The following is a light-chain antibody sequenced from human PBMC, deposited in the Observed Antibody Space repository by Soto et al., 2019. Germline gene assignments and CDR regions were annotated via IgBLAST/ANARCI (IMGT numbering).Light chain of an antibody. CDR3: QQRSNWPPDT. CDR2: GAS. CDR1: QSVGNY. J-gene: IGKJ2*01. Sequence: EIVLTQSPATLSLSPGDRATLSCRASQSVGNYLAWYQQKPGQAPRLLIYGASTRASGIPARFSGSGSGTDFTLTISSLESEDFAVYYCQQRSNWPPDTFGQGTKLEIK. V-gene: IGKV3-11*01.